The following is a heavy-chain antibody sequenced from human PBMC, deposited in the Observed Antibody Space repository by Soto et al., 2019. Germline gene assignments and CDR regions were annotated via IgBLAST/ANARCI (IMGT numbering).Heavy chain of an antibody. J-gene: IGHJ6*02. D-gene: IGHD4-17*01. CDR2: IGTAGVP. Sequence: PGGSLRLSCAASGFTFSNFDMHWVRQVTGKGLEWVSGIGTAGVPYYPGSVKGRFTVSRENAKKSLYLQMNSLSAGDTAVYYCALAPQNYCDFVSNPMDVWGQGITVTVSS. CDR3: ALAPQNYCDFVSNPMDV. V-gene: IGHV3-13*05. CDR1: GFTFSNFD.